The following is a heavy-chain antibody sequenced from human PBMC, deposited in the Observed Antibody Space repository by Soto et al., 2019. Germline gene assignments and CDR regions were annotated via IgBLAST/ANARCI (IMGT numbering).Heavy chain of an antibody. Sequence: GGSLRLSCAAAGFTFSSYAMSWVRQAPGKGLEWVSSISAAGGTTYYAESVTGRFTITRDNLKNTMFLQMNSLRAEDTATYYCAKNRGPLGGWFDPWRQGALVTVSS. J-gene: IGHJ5*02. CDR2: ISAAGGTT. V-gene: IGHV3-23*01. CDR3: AKNRGPLGGWFDP. D-gene: IGHD2-15*01. CDR1: GFTFSSYA.